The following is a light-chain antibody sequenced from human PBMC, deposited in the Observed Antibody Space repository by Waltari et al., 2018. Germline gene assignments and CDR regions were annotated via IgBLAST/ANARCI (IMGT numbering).Light chain of an antibody. CDR1: QDITSY. Sequence: DIQMTQSPSSLSTSVGGRVTISCRASQDITSYLNWYQQKAGKAPKLLITFGSTLQSGVSSRFSGSGSGTDFTLTITNVQPEDSAYYYCQLSYTTPHTFGQGTKVEIK. V-gene: IGKV1-39*01. J-gene: IGKJ2*01. CDR3: QLSYTTPHT. CDR2: FGS.